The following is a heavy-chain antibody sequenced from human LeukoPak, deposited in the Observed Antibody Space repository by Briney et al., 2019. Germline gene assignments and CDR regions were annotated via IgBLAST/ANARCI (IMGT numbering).Heavy chain of an antibody. V-gene: IGHV1-69*05. CDR1: EGTLSSYA. D-gene: IGHD2-15*01. J-gene: IGHJ4*02. CDR2: IISIFGTA. Sequence: SVKVSCKASEGTLSSYAISWVRQAPGQGLEWMGGIISIFGTANYAQKFQGRVTITTDESTSTGYMELSSLRSEDTAVYYCAGRFDCSGGSCYWESEYWGQGTLVTVSS. CDR3: AGRFDCSGGSCYWESEY.